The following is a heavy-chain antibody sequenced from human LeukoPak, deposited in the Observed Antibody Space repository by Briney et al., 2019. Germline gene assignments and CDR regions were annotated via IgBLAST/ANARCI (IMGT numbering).Heavy chain of an antibody. D-gene: IGHD1-26*01. CDR3: AREGAHSAFDI. V-gene: IGHV4-39*07. J-gene: IGHJ3*02. Sequence: PSETLSLTCTVSGGSISSSSYYWGWIRQPPGKGLEWIGSIYYSGSTYYNPSLKSRVTISVDTSKNQFSLKLSSVAAADTALYYCAREGAHSAFDIWGQGTMVTVSS. CDR2: IYYSGST. CDR1: GGSISSSSYY.